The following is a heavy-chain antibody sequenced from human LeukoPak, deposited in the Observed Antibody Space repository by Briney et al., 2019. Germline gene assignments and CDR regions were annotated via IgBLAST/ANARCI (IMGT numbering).Heavy chain of an antibody. CDR1: GGSISSGGYS. J-gene: IGHJ5*02. CDR2: IYYSGST. D-gene: IGHD2-2*01. V-gene: IGHV4-31*03. Sequence: SQTLSLTCTVSGGSISSGGYSWSWIRQHPGKGLEWIGYIYYSGSTYYNPSLKSRVTISVDTSKSQFSLKLSSVTAADTAVYYCARSRGYCSSTSCPNWFDPWGQGTLVTVSS. CDR3: ARSRGYCSSTSCPNWFDP.